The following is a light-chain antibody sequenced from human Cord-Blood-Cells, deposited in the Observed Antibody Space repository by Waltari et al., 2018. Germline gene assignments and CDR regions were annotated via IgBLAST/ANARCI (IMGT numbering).Light chain of an antibody. V-gene: IGLV1-47*01. Sequence: QSVLTQPPSASGTPGQRVTIPCSGSSPNIRSNYVSWYQPLPGTAPKLLIYRNNQRPSGVPDRFSGSKSGTSASLAISGLRSEDEADYYCAAWDDSLSGVVFGGGTKLTVL. CDR2: RNN. J-gene: IGLJ2*01. CDR3: AAWDDSLSGVV. CDR1: SPNIRSNY.